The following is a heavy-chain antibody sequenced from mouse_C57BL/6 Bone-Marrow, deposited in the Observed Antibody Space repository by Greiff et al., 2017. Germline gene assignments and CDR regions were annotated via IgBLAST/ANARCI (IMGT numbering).Heavy chain of an antibody. V-gene: IGHV5-12*01. J-gene: IGHJ4*01. CDR3: ARHPYAMAY. Sequence: EVQVVESGGGLVQPGGSLKLSCAASGFTFSDYYMHWVRQTPEKRLEWVAYISNGGGSTYYPDTVKGRFTISRDNANNTLYLQMSRLKSEDTAMYYCARHPYAMAYWGQGTSVTVSS. CDR1: GFTFSDYY. CDR2: ISNGGGST.